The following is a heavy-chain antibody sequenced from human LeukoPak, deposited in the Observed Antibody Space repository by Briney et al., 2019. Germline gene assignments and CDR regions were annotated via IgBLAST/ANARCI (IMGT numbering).Heavy chain of an antibody. D-gene: IGHD3-16*02. Sequence: ASVKVSCKASGYTFTGYYMHWVRQAPGQGLEWMGWINPNSGGTNYAQKFQGRVTMTRDTSISTAYMELSRLRSEDTAVYYCARNYDYVWGSYRTAVFDYWGQGTLVTASS. V-gene: IGHV1-2*02. CDR2: INPNSGGT. J-gene: IGHJ4*02. CDR1: GYTFTGYY. CDR3: ARNYDYVWGSYRTAVFDY.